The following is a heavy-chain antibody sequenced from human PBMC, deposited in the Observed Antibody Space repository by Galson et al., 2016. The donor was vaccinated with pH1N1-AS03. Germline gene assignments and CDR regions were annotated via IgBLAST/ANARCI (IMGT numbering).Heavy chain of an antibody. Sequence: SLRLSCAASGFTFSSSNMNWVRQAPGKGLGWVSYISSSSSTIYYVDSVKGRFTISRDNAKSSLYLQMHSLRAEDTAVYYCARTHHGDYAYYGMDVWGQGTTVTVSS. CDR3: ARTHHGDYAYYGMDV. CDR2: ISSSSSTI. CDR1: GFTFSSSN. V-gene: IGHV3-48*01. D-gene: IGHD4-17*01. J-gene: IGHJ6*02.